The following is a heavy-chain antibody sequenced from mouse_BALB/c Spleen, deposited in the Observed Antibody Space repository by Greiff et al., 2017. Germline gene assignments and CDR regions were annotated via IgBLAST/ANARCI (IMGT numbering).Heavy chain of an antibody. V-gene: IGHV5-17*02. Sequence: DVMLVESGGGLVQPGGSRKLSCAASGFTFSSFGMHWVRQAPEKGLEWVAYISSGSSTIYYADTVKGRFTISRDNPKNTLFLQMTSLRSEDTAMYYCARSNWGFDYWGQGTTLTVSS. CDR3: ARSNWGFDY. CDR1: GFTFSSFG. J-gene: IGHJ2*01. D-gene: IGHD4-1*01. CDR2: ISSGSSTI.